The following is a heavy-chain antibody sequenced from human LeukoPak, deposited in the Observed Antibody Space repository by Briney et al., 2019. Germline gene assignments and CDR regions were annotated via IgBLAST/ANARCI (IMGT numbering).Heavy chain of an antibody. V-gene: IGHV4-61*05. J-gene: IGHJ4*02. CDR3: ARRDYGEHSFDY. CDR1: GASISSKTNY. CDR2: IYYSGST. Sequence: MTSETLSLTCAVSGASISSKTNYWGWIRQPPGKGLEWIGYIYYSGSTNYNPSLKSRVTISVDTSKNQFSLKLSSVTAADTAVYYCARRDYGEHSFDYWGQGTLVTVSS. D-gene: IGHD4-17*01.